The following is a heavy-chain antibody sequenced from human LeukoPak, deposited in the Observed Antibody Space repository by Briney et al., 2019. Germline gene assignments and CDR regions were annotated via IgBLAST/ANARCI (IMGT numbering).Heavy chain of an antibody. V-gene: IGHV3-11*01. D-gene: IGHD3-10*01. J-gene: IGHJ4*02. CDR2: ISSSGSTI. CDR1: GIIFSDYY. CDR3: AKDSHPGSGSYYKGNFDY. Sequence: KSGGSLRLSCAASGIIFSDYYMSWIRQAPGKGLEWVSHISSSGSTIYYADSVKGRFTISRDNAENSLYLQMNSLRAEDTALYYCAKDSHPGSGSYYKGNFDYWGQGTLVTVSS.